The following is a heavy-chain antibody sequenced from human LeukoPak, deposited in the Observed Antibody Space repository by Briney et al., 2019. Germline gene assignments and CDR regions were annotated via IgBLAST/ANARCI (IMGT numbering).Heavy chain of an antibody. J-gene: IGHJ6*03. CDR1: GFTFSSYG. D-gene: IGHD6-13*01. CDR2: IWYDGSNK. CDR3: AKDLQQLVSGNYYYYMDV. V-gene: IGHV3-33*06. Sequence: GGSLRLSCAASGFTFSSYGMHWVRQAPGKGLEWVAVIWYDGSNKYYADSVKGRFTISRDNSKNTLYLQMNSLRAEDTAVYYCAKDLQQLVSGNYYYYMDVRGKGTTVTVS.